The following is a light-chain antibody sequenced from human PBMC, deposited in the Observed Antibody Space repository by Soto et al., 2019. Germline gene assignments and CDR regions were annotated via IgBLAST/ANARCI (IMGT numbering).Light chain of an antibody. CDR3: SSYTSSNTYV. V-gene: IGLV2-14*01. CDR2: DVS. CDR1: SSDVGGYNY. Sequence: QSVLTQPASVSGSPGQSITISCTGTSSDVGGYNYVSWYQQHPGKAPKLMIYDVSNRPSEVSNRFSGSKSGNTASLTISGLQAEDEADYYCSSYTSSNTYVFGTGTKLTVL. J-gene: IGLJ1*01.